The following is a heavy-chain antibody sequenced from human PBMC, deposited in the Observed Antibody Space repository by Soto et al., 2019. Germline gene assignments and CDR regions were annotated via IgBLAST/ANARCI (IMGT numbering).Heavy chain of an antibody. CDR3: ARDLSWNYVGDYYGIDV. V-gene: IGHV1-18*04. CDR1: GYTFTSYG. CDR2: ISAYNGNT. J-gene: IGHJ6*02. D-gene: IGHD1-7*01. Sequence: QVQLVQSGAEVKKPGASVKVSCKASGYTFTSYGISWVRQAPGQGLDWMGWISAYNGNTKYAQDLQGRVTMTTDTSTSTAYMELMSLRAEETAVYYCARDLSWNYVGDYYGIDVWGQGPTVTVSS.